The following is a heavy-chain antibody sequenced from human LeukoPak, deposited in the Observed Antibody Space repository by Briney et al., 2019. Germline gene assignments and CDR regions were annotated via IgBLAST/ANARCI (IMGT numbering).Heavy chain of an antibody. J-gene: IGHJ6*03. Sequence: GASVKVSCKASGYTFTGYYMRWVRQAPGQGLEWMGWINPNSGGTNYAQKFQGRVTMTRDTSISTAYMELSRLRSDDTAVYYCARGDCSSTSCYAGSMDDTRYYYYYMDVWGKGTTVTVSS. CDR1: GYTFTGYY. CDR2: INPNSGGT. D-gene: IGHD2-2*01. V-gene: IGHV1-2*02. CDR3: ARGDCSSTSCYAGSMDDTRYYYYYMDV.